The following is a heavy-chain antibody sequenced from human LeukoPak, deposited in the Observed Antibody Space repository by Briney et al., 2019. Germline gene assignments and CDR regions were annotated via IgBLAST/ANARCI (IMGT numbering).Heavy chain of an antibody. CDR3: ARDSAVLFDP. V-gene: IGHV3-33*01. J-gene: IGHJ5*02. D-gene: IGHD3-10*01. Sequence: WVAVIWYDGSNKYYADSVKGRFTISRDNSKNTLYLQMNSLRAEDTAVYYCARDSAVLFDPWGQGTLVTVSS. CDR2: IWYDGSNK.